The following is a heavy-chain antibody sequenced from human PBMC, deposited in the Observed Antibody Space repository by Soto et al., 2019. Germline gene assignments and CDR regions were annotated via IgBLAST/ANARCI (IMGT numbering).Heavy chain of an antibody. CDR2: INYSGTI. D-gene: IGHD3-10*01. Sequence: SETLSLTCAIYGGSFIDHYCSWVRQPPGKGLEWIGEINYSGTINYNPSLESRVTVSVDTSKNQCTLKMTSVTAADTAVYYCARRYGSGKYYFDFWGQGTPVTVS. CDR1: GGSFIDHY. V-gene: IGHV4-34*01. CDR3: ARRYGSGKYYFDF. J-gene: IGHJ4*02.